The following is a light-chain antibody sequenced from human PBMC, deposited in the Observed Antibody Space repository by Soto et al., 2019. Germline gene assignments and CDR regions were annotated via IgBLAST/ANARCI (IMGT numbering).Light chain of an antibody. CDR1: SSDVGKYDR. J-gene: IGLJ1*01. CDR3: SSYMSTSRYV. V-gene: IGLV2-18*02. Sequence: LTQPPSVSGSPGQSVTISCTGTSSDVGKYDRVSWYQQPPGTAPKLIIYEVINRPSGVPARFSGSKSGNTASLTISGLQAEDEDDYYCSSYMSTSRYVFGAGTKVTVL. CDR2: EVI.